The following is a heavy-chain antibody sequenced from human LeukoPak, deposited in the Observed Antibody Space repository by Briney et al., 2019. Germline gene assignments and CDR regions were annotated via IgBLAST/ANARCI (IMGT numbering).Heavy chain of an antibody. V-gene: IGHV4-4*07. CDR1: GGSISSYY. D-gene: IGHD1-1*01. CDR3: ARDEQLEPRFPPSFDY. Sequence: SETLSLTCTVSGGSISSYYWSWIRQPAGKGLEWIGRIYTSGSTNYNPSLKSRVTMSVDTSKNQFSLKLSSVTAADTAVYYCARDEQLEPRFPPSFDYWGQGTLVTVSS. CDR2: IYTSGST. J-gene: IGHJ4*02.